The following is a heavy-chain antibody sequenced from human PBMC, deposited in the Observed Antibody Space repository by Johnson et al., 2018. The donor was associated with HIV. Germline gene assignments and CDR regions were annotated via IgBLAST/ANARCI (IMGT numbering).Heavy chain of an antibody. D-gene: IGHD6-19*01. CDR1: GFTFSSYW. V-gene: IGHV3-7*02. CDR3: ARGLRSGPGAFDI. Sequence: VQLVESGGGLVQPGGSLRLSCAASGFTFSSYWMSWVRKAPGKGLEWVANIKQDGSEKYYVDSVKGRFTISRDNSKNTLYLQMGSLRAEDIAVYYCARGLRSGPGAFDIWGQGTMVTVSS. J-gene: IGHJ3*02. CDR2: IKQDGSEK.